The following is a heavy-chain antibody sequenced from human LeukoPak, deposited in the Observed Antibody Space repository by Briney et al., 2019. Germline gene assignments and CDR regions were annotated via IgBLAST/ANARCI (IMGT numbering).Heavy chain of an antibody. V-gene: IGHV3-48*01. CDR2: ISSSSTI. Sequence: GGSLRLSCAASGFTFSTYSMNWVRQAPGKGLEWVSYISSSSTIYYADSVKGRFTISRDNAKNSLYLQMNSLRAEDTAVYYCARGSTYYDSGGQVPFDYWGQGTLVTVSS. J-gene: IGHJ4*02. CDR3: ARGSTYYDSGGQVPFDY. CDR1: GFTFSTYS. D-gene: IGHD3-22*01.